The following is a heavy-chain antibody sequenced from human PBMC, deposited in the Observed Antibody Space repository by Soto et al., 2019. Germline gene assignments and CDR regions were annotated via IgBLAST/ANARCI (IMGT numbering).Heavy chain of an antibody. D-gene: IGHD3-3*01. V-gene: IGHV4-34*01. CDR1: GGSFSGYY. J-gene: IGHJ6*02. CDR3: ARELRFLEWLVPYYYYGMDV. CDR2: INHSGST. Sequence: NPSETLSLTCAVYGGSFSGYYWSWIRQPPGKGLEWIGEINHSGSTNYNPSLKSRVTISVDTSKNQFSLKLSSVTAADTAVYYCARELRFLEWLVPYYYYGMDVWGQGTTVTVSS.